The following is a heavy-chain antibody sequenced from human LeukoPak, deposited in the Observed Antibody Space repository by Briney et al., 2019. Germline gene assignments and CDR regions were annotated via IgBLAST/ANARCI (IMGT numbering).Heavy chain of an antibody. CDR2: IYYSGST. D-gene: IGHD2-15*01. CDR3: ARIPGYCRGGSCFSIYIDS. V-gene: IGHV4-39*01. CDR1: DGSISSSTYY. J-gene: IGHJ4*02. Sequence: SETLSLTCTVSDGSISSSTYYWGWIRQPPGKGLEWIGNIYYSGSTYYNPSLKSRLTISVDTSKNQFSLRLSSVTAADTAVYYCARIPGYCRGGSCFSIYIDSWGQGTLVTVSS.